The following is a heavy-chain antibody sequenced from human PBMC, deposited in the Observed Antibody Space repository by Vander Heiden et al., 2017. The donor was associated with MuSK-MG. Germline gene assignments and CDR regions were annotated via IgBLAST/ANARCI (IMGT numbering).Heavy chain of an antibody. D-gene: IGHD3-10*01. CDR1: GYTFTGYY. V-gene: IGHV1-2*02. CDR3: ASVLYYYGSGSRHLDY. J-gene: IGHJ4*02. CDR2: INPNSGGT. Sequence: QVQLVQSGAEVKKPGASVKVSCKASGYTFTGYYMHWGRQAPGQGLEWMGWINPNSGGTNYAQKFQGRVTMTRDTSISTAYMELSSLRSDDTAVYYCASVLYYYGSGSRHLDYWGQGTLVTVSS.